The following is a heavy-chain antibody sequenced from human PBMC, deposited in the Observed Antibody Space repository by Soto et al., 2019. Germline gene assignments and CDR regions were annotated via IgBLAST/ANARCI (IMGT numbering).Heavy chain of an antibody. D-gene: IGHD3-10*01. CDR1: GYMFTSYG. CDR2: ISVNNGNT. Sequence: QVQLVRSGAELKKPGASAKVSCKASGYMFTSYGISWVRQAPGQGLEWMAWISVNNGNTNYAQKFQGRVTMTTDTSTNTAHMELRSLRYDDTAVYYCARFNGSGTNYYMDVWGKGTTVIVSS. V-gene: IGHV1-18*01. J-gene: IGHJ6*03. CDR3: ARFNGSGTNYYMDV.